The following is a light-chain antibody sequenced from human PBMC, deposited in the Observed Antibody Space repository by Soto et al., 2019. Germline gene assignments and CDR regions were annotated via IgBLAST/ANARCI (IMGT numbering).Light chain of an antibody. CDR2: EVS. V-gene: IGLV2-23*02. CDR3: CAYAGSSTYV. Sequence: QSVLTQPASVSGSPGQSITISCTGTSSDVGSYNLVSWYQQHPGKAPKLMIYEVSKRPSGVSNRFSGSKSGNTASLTISGLQAEAEADYYCCAYAGSSTYVFGTGTKLTVL. CDR1: SSDVGSYNL. J-gene: IGLJ1*01.